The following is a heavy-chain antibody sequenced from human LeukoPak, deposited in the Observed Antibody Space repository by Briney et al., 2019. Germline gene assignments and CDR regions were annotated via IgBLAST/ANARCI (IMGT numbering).Heavy chain of an antibody. Sequence: GGSLRLSCAASGFTFSSYSMNWVRQAPGKGLEWVSSISSSSSYIYYADSVKGRFTISRDNARNSLYLQMNSLRAEDTAVYYCARGLASVYDYGDVWGQGTTVTVSS. CDR1: GFTFSSYS. CDR2: ISSSSSYI. CDR3: ARGLASVYDYGDV. J-gene: IGHJ6*02. V-gene: IGHV3-21*01. D-gene: IGHD3-16*01.